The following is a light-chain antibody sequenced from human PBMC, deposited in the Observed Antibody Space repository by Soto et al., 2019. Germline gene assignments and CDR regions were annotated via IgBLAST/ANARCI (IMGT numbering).Light chain of an antibody. CDR2: EVS. CDR1: SSDIGGYKY. J-gene: IGLJ2*01. CDR3: SSYTSSSTS. Sequence: QSVLSQPASVSGSPGQSITISCTGTSSDIGGYKYVSWYQQYPGKAPKLMIYEVSYRPSGVSNRFSGSKSGNTASLTISGLQAEDEADYYCSSYTSSSTSFGGGTKLTVL. V-gene: IGLV2-14*01.